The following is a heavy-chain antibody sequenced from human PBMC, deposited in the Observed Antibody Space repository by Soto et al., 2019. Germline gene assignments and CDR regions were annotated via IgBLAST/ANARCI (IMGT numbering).Heavy chain of an antibody. D-gene: IGHD1-26*01. V-gene: IGHV3-23*01. J-gene: IGHJ4*02. CDR1: GFTFSSYA. CDR2: ISGSGGST. Sequence: GGSLRLSCAASGFTFSSYAMSWVRQAPGKGLEWVSAISGSGGSTYYADSVKGRFTISRDNSKNTLYLQMNSLRAEDTAVYYCAKDLDTEWELLFEVFVRGADYWGQGTLVTVSS. CDR3: AKDLDTEWELLFEVFVRGADY.